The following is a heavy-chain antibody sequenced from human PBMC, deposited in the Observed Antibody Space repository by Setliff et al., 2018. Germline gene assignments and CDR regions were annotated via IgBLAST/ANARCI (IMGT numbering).Heavy chain of an antibody. CDR3: ARHIWGAKMQLPHDVFDI. Sequence: SETLSLTCVVYGDSFSDYYWSWIRQPPGKGLEWIEEINHRGSTNYSPSLRSRVTMSVDTSKNQFSLKLKPVTAADTAMYYCARHIWGAKMQLPHDVFDIWGQGTMVTVSS. V-gene: IGHV4-34*01. D-gene: IGHD2-2*01. CDR2: INHRGST. CDR1: GDSFSDYY. J-gene: IGHJ3*02.